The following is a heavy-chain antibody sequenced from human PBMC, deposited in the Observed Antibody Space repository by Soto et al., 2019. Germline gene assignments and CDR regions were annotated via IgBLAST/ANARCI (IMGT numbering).Heavy chain of an antibody. J-gene: IGHJ6*02. CDR2: ISYDGSNK. Sequence: GGSLRLSCAASGFTFSSYAMHWVRQAQGKGRGWVAVISYDGSNKYYADSVKGRFTISRDNSKNTLYLQMNSLRAEDTAVYYCAGSITMVRGASYGMDVWGQGTTVTVSS. CDR3: AGSITMVRGASYGMDV. CDR1: GFTFSSYA. D-gene: IGHD3-10*01. V-gene: IGHV3-30*04.